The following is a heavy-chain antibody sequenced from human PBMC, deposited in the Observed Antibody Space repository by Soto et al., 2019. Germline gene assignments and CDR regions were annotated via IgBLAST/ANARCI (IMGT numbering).Heavy chain of an antibody. CDR1: GYTFTSYY. Sequence: ASVKVSCKASGYTFTSYYMHWVRPAPGQGLEWMGIINPSGGSTSYAQKFQGRVTMTRDTSTSTVYMELSSLRSEDTAVYYCAREDTIFGVTGGGGFDYWGQGTLVTVSS. V-gene: IGHV1-46*01. CDR3: AREDTIFGVTGGGGFDY. J-gene: IGHJ4*02. D-gene: IGHD3-3*01. CDR2: INPSGGST.